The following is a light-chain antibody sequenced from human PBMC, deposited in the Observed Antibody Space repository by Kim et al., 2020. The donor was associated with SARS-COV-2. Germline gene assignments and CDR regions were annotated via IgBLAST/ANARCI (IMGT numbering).Light chain of an antibody. CDR3: LQHSSYPFT. CDR2: AAS. V-gene: IGKV1-17*03. CDR1: QDISNY. Sequence: ASVGDRVTITCRASQDISNYLAWFQQKPGKVPKLIIYAASSLQSGVPSRFSGSGSGTEYTLTISSLQPEDFATYYCLQHSSYPFTFGPGTKGDIK. J-gene: IGKJ3*01.